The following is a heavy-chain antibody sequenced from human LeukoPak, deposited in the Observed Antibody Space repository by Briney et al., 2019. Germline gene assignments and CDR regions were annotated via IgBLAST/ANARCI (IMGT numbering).Heavy chain of an antibody. D-gene: IGHD5-18*01. V-gene: IGHV3-30*03. CDR3: ALSGYSYGYGY. CDR2: ISYDGSNK. J-gene: IGHJ4*02. Sequence: GGSLRLSCAASGFTFSSYGMHWVRQAPGKGLEWVAVISYDGSNKYYADSAKGRFTISRDNSKNTLYLQMNSLRAEDTAVYYCALSGYSYGYGYWGQGTLVTVSS. CDR1: GFTFSSYG.